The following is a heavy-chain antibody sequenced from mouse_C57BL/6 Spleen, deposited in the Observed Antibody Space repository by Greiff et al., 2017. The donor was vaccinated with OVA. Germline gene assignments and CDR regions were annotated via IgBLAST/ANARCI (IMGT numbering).Heavy chain of an antibody. CDR3: ATDDYDEAGYFDV. CDR1: GYSFTDYN. D-gene: IGHD2-4*01. CDR2: INPNYGTN. V-gene: IGHV1-39*01. J-gene: IGHJ1*03. Sequence: VQLQQSGPELVKPGASVKISCKASGYSFTDYNMNWVKQSNGKSLEWIGVINPNYGTNSYKQKFKGKATLTVGQSTSTAYMQRNSLTSEDSAVYYCATDDYDEAGYFDVGGTGPTVPVSS.